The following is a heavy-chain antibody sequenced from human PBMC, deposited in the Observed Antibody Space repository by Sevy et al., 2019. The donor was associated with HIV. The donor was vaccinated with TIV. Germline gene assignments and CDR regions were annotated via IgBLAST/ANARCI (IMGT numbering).Heavy chain of an antibody. Sequence: SETLSLTCTVSGGSISSGGYYWSWIRQHPGKGLEWSGYIYYSGSTYYNPSLKSRVTISVDTSKNQFSLKLSSVTAADTAVYYCARVGYYDSSGYPEVGHYFDYWGQGTLVTVSS. J-gene: IGHJ4*02. D-gene: IGHD3-22*01. CDR2: IYYSGST. V-gene: IGHV4-31*03. CDR3: ARVGYYDSSGYPEVGHYFDY. CDR1: GGSISSGGYY.